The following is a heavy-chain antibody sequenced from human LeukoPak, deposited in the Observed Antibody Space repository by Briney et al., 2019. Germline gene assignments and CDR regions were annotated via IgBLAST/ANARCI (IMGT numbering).Heavy chain of an antibody. CDR1: GGTFSSYA. CDR2: IIPIFGTA. Sequence: ASVKVSCKASGGTFSSYAISWVRQAPGQGLEWMGGIIPIFGTANYAQKFQGRVTITADESTSPAYMELSSLRSEDTAVYYCARDYVDSSGWDYWGQGTLVTVSS. J-gene: IGHJ4*02. D-gene: IGHD6-19*01. V-gene: IGHV1-69*13. CDR3: ARDYVDSSGWDY.